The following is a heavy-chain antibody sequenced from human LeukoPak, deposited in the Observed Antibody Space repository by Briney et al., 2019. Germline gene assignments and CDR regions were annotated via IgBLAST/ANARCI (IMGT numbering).Heavy chain of an antibody. V-gene: IGHV4-39*07. CDR1: GGSISSSSYY. CDR3: AILIGYCSGGSCYSGWFDP. CDR2: IYYSGST. D-gene: IGHD2-15*01. J-gene: IGHJ5*02. Sequence: SETLSLTCTVSGGSISSSSYYWGWIRQPPGKGLEWIGSIYYSGSTYYNPSLKSRVTISVDTSKNQFSLKLSSVTAADTAVYYCAILIGYCSGGSCYSGWFDPWGQGTLVTVSS.